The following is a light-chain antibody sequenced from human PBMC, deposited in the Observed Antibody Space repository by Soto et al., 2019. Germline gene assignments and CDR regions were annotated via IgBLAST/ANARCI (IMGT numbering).Light chain of an antibody. CDR3: QQSHSSPLS. J-gene: IGKJ4*01. CDR1: QSIGSY. V-gene: IGKV1-39*01. Sequence: DIQMTQSPSSLSASVGDRVTITCRAGQSIGSYLNMYQQKPGKAPELLIYTASNLESGVPSRFSGSGSGTDFALTISSLQPEDSAVYYCQQSHSSPLSFGGGTKVDIK. CDR2: TAS.